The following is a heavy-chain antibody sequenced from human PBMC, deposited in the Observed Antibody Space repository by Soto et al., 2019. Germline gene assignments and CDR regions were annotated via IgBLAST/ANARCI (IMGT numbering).Heavy chain of an antibody. CDR3: ARGLGHCSGGSCYAARRERIYYYGMDV. V-gene: IGHV1-46*01. J-gene: IGHJ6*02. Sequence: AASVKVSCKASGYTFTSYYMHWVRQAPGQGLEWMGIINPSGGSTSYAQKFQGRVTMTRDTSTSTVYMELSSLRSEDTAVYYCARGLGHCSGGSCYAARRERIYYYGMDVWGQGTTVTVSS. D-gene: IGHD2-15*01. CDR1: GYTFTSYY. CDR2: INPSGGST.